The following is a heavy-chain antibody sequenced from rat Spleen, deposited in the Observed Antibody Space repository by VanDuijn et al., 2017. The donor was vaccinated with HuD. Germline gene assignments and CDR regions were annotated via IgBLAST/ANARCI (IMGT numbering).Heavy chain of an antibody. CDR3: ARHEGNSGYYSDY. J-gene: IGHJ2*01. V-gene: IGHV5-7*01. CDR1: GFNFRDYA. D-gene: IGHD4-3*01. Sequence: EVQLVESGGGLVQPGRSLKLSCAASGFNFRDYAMAWVRQAPKKGLEWVATISYDGSSTYYRDSVKGRFTISRDNAKTTLYLQMDSLRSEDTATYYCARHEGNSGYYSDYWGQGVMVTVSS. CDR2: ISYDGSST.